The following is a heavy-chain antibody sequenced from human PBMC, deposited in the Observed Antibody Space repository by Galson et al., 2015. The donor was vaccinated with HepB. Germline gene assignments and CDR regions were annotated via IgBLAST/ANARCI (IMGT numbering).Heavy chain of an antibody. CDR2: LYHSGAT. J-gene: IGHJ6*02. V-gene: IGHV4-38-2*01. CDR1: GYSINNIYY. Sequence: LSLTCAVSGYSINNIYYWGWIRQPPGKGLEWIGSLYHSGATYYNPSLESRVTISIDTSKNQISLKVTSVTAADTAVYYCASRLSPPNFGMDVWGQGATVTVSS. CDR3: ASRLSPPNFGMDV. D-gene: IGHD6-19*01.